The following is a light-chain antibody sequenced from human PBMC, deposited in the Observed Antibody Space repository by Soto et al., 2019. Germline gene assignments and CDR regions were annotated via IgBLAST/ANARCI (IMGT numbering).Light chain of an antibody. V-gene: IGKV1-39*01. Sequence: DIQMTQSPSSLSASVGDRVSITCRASQSISTYVNWYQQKPGTAPYLLIYRAYTLESGVPSRLSGSGSGTDFSLTLSSLQPADFSTYYCQQSFSTPITFGQGTRLDIK. J-gene: IGKJ5*01. CDR2: RAY. CDR3: QQSFSTPIT. CDR1: QSISTY.